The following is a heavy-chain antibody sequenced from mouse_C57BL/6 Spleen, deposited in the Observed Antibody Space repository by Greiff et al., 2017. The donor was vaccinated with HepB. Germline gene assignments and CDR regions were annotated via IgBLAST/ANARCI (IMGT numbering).Heavy chain of an antibody. Sequence: EVQRVESGPELVKPGASVKIPCKASGYTFTDYNMDWVKQSHGKSLEWIGDINPNNGGTIYNQKFKGKATLTVDKSSSTAYMELRSLTSEDTAVYYCARGGYYGSSYAWFAYWGQGTLVTVSA. CDR2: INPNNGGT. D-gene: IGHD1-1*01. CDR1: GYTFTDYN. V-gene: IGHV1-18*01. CDR3: ARGGYYGSSYAWFAY. J-gene: IGHJ3*01.